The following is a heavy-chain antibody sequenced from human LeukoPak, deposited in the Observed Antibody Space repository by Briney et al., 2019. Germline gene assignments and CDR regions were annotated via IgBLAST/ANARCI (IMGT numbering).Heavy chain of an antibody. J-gene: IGHJ4*02. V-gene: IGHV3-7*03. CDR1: GLTFSNYW. CDR2: IKQDGSEK. CDR3: ARDKDSGGATGSILDY. D-gene: IGHD1-26*01. Sequence: PGGSLRLSCAASGLTFSNYWMSWVRQAPGKGLEWVATIKQDGSEKYYVDSVKGRFTISRDNAKNSLYLQMNSLRADDTAVYYCARDKDSGGATGSILDYWGQGTLVTVSS.